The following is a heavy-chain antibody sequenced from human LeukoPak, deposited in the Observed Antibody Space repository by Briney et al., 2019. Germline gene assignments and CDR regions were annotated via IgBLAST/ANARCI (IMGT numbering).Heavy chain of an antibody. D-gene: IGHD3-22*01. CDR2: SDHSGST. Sequence: SETLSLTCAVYGGSFRGYYWSWIRQPPGKGLEWIGESDHSGSTNYNPSLKSRVSISVDTSKKQFSLKLNSVTAADTAVYYCARAYYDSSGYYSYFDYWGQGTLVTVSS. J-gene: IGHJ4*02. CDR3: ARAYYDSSGYYSYFDY. V-gene: IGHV4-34*01. CDR1: GGSFRGYY.